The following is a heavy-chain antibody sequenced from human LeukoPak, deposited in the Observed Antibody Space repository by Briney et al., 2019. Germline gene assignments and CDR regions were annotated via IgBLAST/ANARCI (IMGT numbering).Heavy chain of an antibody. CDR3: ARHYGP. V-gene: IGHV4-39*01. CDR2: IYDSGST. D-gene: IGHD3-10*01. J-gene: IGHJ5*02. CDR1: GGSISNYY. Sequence: KPSETLSLTCRVSGGSISNYYWGWIRQPPGKGLEWIGSIYDSGSTCYNPSLKSRVTISVDTSKNQFSLKLNSVTAADTAVYYCARHYGPWGQGTLVTVSS.